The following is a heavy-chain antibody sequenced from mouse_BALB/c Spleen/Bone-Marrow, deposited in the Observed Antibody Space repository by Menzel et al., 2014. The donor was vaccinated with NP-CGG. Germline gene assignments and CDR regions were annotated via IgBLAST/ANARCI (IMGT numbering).Heavy chain of an antibody. CDR3: AIIGYQAWFTY. J-gene: IGHJ3*01. D-gene: IGHD2-2*01. Sequence: VQLQESGTELMKPGASVKISCKATGYAFGTYWIQWIKQRPGHGLDWIGEISPGTGNTNNNDKFRGKATFTPDPSSNTAYMQLSSLTSEDSAVYFCAIIGYQAWFTYWGQGTLVTVSP. V-gene: IGHV1-9*01. CDR1: GYAFGTYW. CDR2: ISPGTGNT.